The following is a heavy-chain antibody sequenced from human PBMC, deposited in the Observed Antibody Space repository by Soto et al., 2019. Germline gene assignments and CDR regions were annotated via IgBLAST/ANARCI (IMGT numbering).Heavy chain of an antibody. CDR3: AKRGPLGFCASTSCYAFDY. D-gene: IGHD2-2*01. J-gene: IGHJ4*02. CDR1: GFTFACYA. V-gene: IGHV3-23*01. Sequence: PGGSLRLSCAASGFTFACYAITWVRQHPGQGLEWVSSISGSGANTYYADSVKGRFTVSRDNSENTLYLQMNSLRVEETAIYYCAKRGPLGFCASTSCYAFDYWGAGALVTVS. CDR2: ISGSGANT.